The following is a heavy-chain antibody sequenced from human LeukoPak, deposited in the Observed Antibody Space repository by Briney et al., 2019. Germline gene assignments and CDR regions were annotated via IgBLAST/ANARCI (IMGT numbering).Heavy chain of an antibody. CDR2: ISSGTR. CDR1: GFTFSSYS. D-gene: IGHD1-26*01. Sequence: PGGSLRLSCAASGFTFSSYSMNWVRQAPGKGLEWISHISSGTRAYTASVKGRFPISRDIGNNSLYLQMNSLRAEDTAVYYCARDFGYSFDYWGQGTLVTVSS. J-gene: IGHJ4*02. CDR3: ARDFGYSFDY. V-gene: IGHV3-48*01.